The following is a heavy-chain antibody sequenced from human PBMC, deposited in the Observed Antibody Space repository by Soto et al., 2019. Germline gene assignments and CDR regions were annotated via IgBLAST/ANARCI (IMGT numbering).Heavy chain of an antibody. CDR1: GLTFTSHA. V-gene: IGHV3-23*01. D-gene: IGHD1-1*01. CDR3: ARHTGNEAAGRHLDS. Sequence: LSLSCAASGLTFTSHAMTWVRRAPGKGLEGVSTISGSGHTSFYADSVKGRFTISRDNSKNTLFLQMGGLGAEDTAIYYCARHTGNEAAGRHLDSWGQGTLVTVSS. CDR2: ISGSGHTS. J-gene: IGHJ4*02.